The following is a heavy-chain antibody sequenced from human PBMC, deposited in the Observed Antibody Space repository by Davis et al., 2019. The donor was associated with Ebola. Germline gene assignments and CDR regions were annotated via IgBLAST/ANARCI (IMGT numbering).Heavy chain of an antibody. V-gene: IGHV6-1*01. J-gene: IGHJ4*02. CDR2: TYYRSKWYN. CDR3: ARVAWAVSPV. Sequence: PSETLSLTCVISGDSVSSNSAAWNWIRQSPSRGLEWLGRTYYRSKWYNDYAASVQGRITVNPYTSKNQVSLQLDSVTPEDTAIYYCARVAWAVSPVWGPGTLVTVSS. D-gene: IGHD4-23*01. CDR1: GDSVSSNSAA.